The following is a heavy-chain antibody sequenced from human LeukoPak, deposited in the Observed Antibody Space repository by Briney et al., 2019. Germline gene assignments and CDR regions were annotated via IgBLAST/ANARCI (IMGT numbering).Heavy chain of an antibody. CDR2: IYHSGST. CDR3: ARVGRSIAALDY. V-gene: IGHV4-38-2*02. Sequence: SETLSLTCTVSGYSISSGYYWGWIRQPQGKGLEWIGSIYHSGSTDYNPSLKSRVTISVDTSKNQFSLKLRSVTAADTAVYYCARVGRSIAALDYWGQGTLVTVSS. CDR1: GYSISSGYY. D-gene: IGHD6-6*01. J-gene: IGHJ4*02.